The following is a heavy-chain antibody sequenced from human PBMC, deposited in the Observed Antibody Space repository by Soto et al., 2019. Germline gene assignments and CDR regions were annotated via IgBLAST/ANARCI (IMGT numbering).Heavy chain of an antibody. CDR3: ARTAAAGKYYNGMDV. Sequence: SETLSLTCTVSGGSISSGRYYWSWIRQLPGKGLEWIGYIYYSGSTYYNPSLKSRVTISVDTSKNQFSLKLSSVTAADTAMYYCARTAAAGKYYNGMDVWGQGTTVTVSS. J-gene: IGHJ6*02. V-gene: IGHV4-31*03. CDR1: GGSISSGRYY. CDR2: IYYSGST. D-gene: IGHD6-13*01.